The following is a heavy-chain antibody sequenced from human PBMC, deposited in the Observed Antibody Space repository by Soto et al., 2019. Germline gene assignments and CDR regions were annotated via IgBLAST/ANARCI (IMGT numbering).Heavy chain of an antibody. J-gene: IGHJ4*02. Sequence: PGGSLRLSCAASGLTFSSYAMSWVRQAPGKGLEWVSAISGSGGSTYYADSVKGRFTISRDNSKNTLYLQMNSLRAEDTAVYYCAKFMSGLTGYYFRPPLDYWGQGTLVTVSS. V-gene: IGHV3-23*01. CDR2: ISGSGGST. CDR3: AKFMSGLTGYYFRPPLDY. D-gene: IGHD3-9*01. CDR1: GLTFSSYA.